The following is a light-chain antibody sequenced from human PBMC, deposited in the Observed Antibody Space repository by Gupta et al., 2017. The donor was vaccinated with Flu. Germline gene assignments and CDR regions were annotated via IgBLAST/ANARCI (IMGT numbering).Light chain of an antibody. CDR2: DAS. J-gene: IGKJ1*01. V-gene: IGKV3-20*01. Sequence: EIVLTQSPGTLSLSPGESATLSCRASQNVNNNYLAWYQQKPGQTPSLLIYDASRRATGIPDRFSGSGSGTDFTLSSSRLEHEDFAVYYWQQYGSSRTFGQGTKVEIK. CDR3: QQYGSSRT. CDR1: QNVNNNY.